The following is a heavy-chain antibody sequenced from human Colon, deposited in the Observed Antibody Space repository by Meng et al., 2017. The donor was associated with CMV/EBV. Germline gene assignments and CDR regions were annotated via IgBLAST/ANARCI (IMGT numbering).Heavy chain of an antibody. V-gene: IGHV4-34*01. D-gene: IGHD3-3*01. Sequence: QVQLQQWGAGLLKPSETLSLPCAVYGGSFSGYYWSWIRQPPGKGLEWIGEINHSGSTNYNPSLKSRVTISVDTSKNQFSLKLSSVTAADTAVYYCARTDYYDFGWGQGTLVTVSS. J-gene: IGHJ4*02. CDR1: GGSFSGYY. CDR3: ARTDYYDFG. CDR2: INHSGST.